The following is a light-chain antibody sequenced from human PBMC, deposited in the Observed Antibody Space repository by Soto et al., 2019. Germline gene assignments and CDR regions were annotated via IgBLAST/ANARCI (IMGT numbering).Light chain of an antibody. CDR2: GNS. V-gene: IGLV1-40*01. J-gene: IGLJ3*02. CDR1: SSNIGAGYD. CDR3: QSYDSSLSGWV. Sequence: QSVLTQPPSVSGAPGQRVTISCTGSSSNIGAGYDVHWYQQLPGTAPKLLIYGNSNRPSVVPDRFSGSKSGTSASLAISGLQAEDEADYYCQSYDSSLSGWVFGGETKLTVL.